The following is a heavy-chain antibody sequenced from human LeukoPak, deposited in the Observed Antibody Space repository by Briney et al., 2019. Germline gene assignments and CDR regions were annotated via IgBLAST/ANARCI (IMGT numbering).Heavy chain of an antibody. J-gene: IGHJ5*02. Sequence: ETLSLTCTVSGGSISSHYWSWIRQPPGKGLEWIGYIYYSGSTNYNPSLKSRVTISVDTSKNQFSLKLSSVTAADTAVYYCARGRLTYYYDSSGYPYNWFDPWGQGTLVTVSS. V-gene: IGHV4-59*11. CDR1: GGSISSHY. D-gene: IGHD3-22*01. CDR2: IYYSGST. CDR3: ARGRLTYYYDSSGYPYNWFDP.